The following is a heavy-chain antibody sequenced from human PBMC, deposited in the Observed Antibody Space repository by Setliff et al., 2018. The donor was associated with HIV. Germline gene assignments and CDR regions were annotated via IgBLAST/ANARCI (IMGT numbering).Heavy chain of an antibody. V-gene: IGHV3-7*01. CDR1: GFTLSRCW. D-gene: IGHD3-10*01. J-gene: IGHJ3*02. CDR3: ACPKEGYSGSGGAFQI. Sequence: PGGSLRLSCVASGFTLSRCWMSWVRQAPGKGLEWVGNIKQDGSEKNYVDSVMGRFTISRDNAKNTLYLQMNSLTADDTAMYYCACPKEGYSGSGGAFQIWGQGTMVTVSS. CDR2: IKQDGSEK.